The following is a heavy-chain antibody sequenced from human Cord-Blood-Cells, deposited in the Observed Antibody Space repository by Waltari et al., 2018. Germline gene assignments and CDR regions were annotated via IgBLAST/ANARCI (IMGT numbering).Heavy chain of an antibody. D-gene: IGHD5-12*01. CDR2: INHSGST. CDR3: ARVSDSGYDFDY. CDR1: GGSFSGYY. V-gene: IGHV4-34*01. Sequence: QVQLQQWGAGLLKPSETLSLTCAVHGGSFSGYYWSWIRQPPGKGLVWIGEINHSGSTNYNPSLKSRVTISVDTSKNQFSLKLSSVTAADTAVYYCARVSDSGYDFDYWGQGTLVTVSS. J-gene: IGHJ4*02.